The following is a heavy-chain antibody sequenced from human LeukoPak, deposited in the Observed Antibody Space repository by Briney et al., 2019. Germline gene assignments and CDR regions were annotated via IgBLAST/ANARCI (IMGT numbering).Heavy chain of an antibody. V-gene: IGHV1-18*04. CDR2: ISAYNGNT. D-gene: IGHD5-24*01. J-gene: IGHJ4*02. CDR3: ARGRRATDGEYYFDY. CDR1: GYTFTSYG. Sequence: GASVKVSCKASGYTFTSYGISWVRQAPGQGLEWMGWISAYNGNTNYAQKLQGRVTMTTDTSTSTAYMELRSLRSDDTAVYYCARGRRATDGEYYFDYWGQGTLVTVSS.